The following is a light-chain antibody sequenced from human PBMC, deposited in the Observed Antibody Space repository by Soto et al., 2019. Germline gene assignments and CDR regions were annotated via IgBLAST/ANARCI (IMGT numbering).Light chain of an antibody. CDR1: SSDVIGYNY. J-gene: IGLJ2*01. CDR3: SSYAGSNNVV. V-gene: IGLV2-8*01. Sequence: QSALTQPPSASGSPGQSVTISCTGTSSDVIGYNYVSWYQQHPGKAPKVMIYEVNKRPSGVPDRFSGSKSGNTASLTVSGLQADDEADYYCSSYAGSNNVVFGGGTKVTVL. CDR2: EVN.